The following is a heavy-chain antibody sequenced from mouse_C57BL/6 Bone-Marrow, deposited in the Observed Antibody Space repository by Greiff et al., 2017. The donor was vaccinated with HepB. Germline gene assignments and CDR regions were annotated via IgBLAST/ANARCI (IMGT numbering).Heavy chain of an antibody. D-gene: IGHD2-10*01. CDR2: ISYDGSN. CDR3: ARALPREAMDY. Sequence: EVQRVESGPGLVKPSQSLSLTCSVTGYSITSGYYWNWIRQFPGNKLEWMGYISYDGSNNYNPSLKNRISITRDTSKNQFFLKLNSVTTEDTATYYCARALPREAMDYWGQGTSVTVSS. V-gene: IGHV3-6*01. CDR1: GYSITSGYY. J-gene: IGHJ4*01.